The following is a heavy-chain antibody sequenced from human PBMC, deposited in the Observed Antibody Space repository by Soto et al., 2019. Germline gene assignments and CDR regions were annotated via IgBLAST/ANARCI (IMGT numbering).Heavy chain of an antibody. V-gene: IGHV1-69*01. Sequence: QVQLVQSGAEVQKPGSSVKVSCKASGGTFGIFGISWVRQAPGQGLEWMGGIIPIFGTANYAHKFQGRVTITADESTSTAYMELSGLRSEDTALYYCARASTNNYDSSGYPFDYWGQGTLVTVSS. D-gene: IGHD3-22*01. J-gene: IGHJ4*02. CDR2: IIPIFGTA. CDR3: ARASTNNYDSSGYPFDY. CDR1: GGTFGIFG.